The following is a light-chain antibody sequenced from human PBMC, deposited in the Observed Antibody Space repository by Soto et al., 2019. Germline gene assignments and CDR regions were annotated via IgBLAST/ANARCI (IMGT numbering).Light chain of an antibody. CDR1: SSNIGNDY. CDR3: GTWDTSLSAAV. Sequence: QSVLTQPPSVSAAPGQKVTLSCSGSSSNIGNDYVSWYQQLPGTAPKLLIYENDKRPSGIPDRFSGSKSGTSATLGITGHQTGDEADYYCGTWDTSLSAAVFGTGTRSPS. J-gene: IGLJ1*01. CDR2: END. V-gene: IGLV1-51*02.